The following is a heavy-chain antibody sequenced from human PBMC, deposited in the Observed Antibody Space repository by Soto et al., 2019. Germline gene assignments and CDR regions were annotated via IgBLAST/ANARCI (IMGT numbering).Heavy chain of an antibody. V-gene: IGHV4-39*01. CDR1: GGSISSSSYY. J-gene: IGHJ4*02. CDR3: ARHIVGSQSLVDSSGWYEPLYYFDY. Sequence: SETLSLTCTVSGGSISSSSYYWGWIRQPPGKGLEWIGSIYYSGSTYYNPSLKSRVTISVDTSKNQFSLKLSSVTAADTAVYYCARHIVGSQSLVDSSGWYEPLYYFDYWGQGTLVTVSS. CDR2: IYYSGST. D-gene: IGHD6-19*01.